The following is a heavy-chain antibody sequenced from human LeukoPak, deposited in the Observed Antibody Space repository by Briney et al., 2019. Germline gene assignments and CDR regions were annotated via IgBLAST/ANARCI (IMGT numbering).Heavy chain of an antibody. J-gene: IGHJ3*01. CDR1: GFTFYDYG. V-gene: IGHV3-23*01. CDR3: AKDRFTSSWDGTGAFDF. CDR2: ISGSGDIT. Sequence: PGGSLRLSCTFSGFTFYDYGMSWVRQAPGKGLEWVSAISGSGDITYYADSVKGRFTTTRDNSKNTLYLQMNSLGAEDTAIYYCAKDRFTSSWDGTGAFDFWGQGTMVTVSS. D-gene: IGHD6-13*01.